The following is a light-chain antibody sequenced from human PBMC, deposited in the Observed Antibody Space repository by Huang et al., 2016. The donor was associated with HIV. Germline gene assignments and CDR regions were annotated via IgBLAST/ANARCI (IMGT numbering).Light chain of an antibody. CDR1: QSLLYSSNNKNF. CDR2: WSS. Sequence: DIVMNQSPDSLAVSLGERATINCKSSQSLLYSSNNKNFLAWYHQNTGQPPKLLIYWSSTRESGVPDRFSGSGSGTDFTLTISSRQAEDVAVYYCQQYYDTPLTFGGGTKVEIK. J-gene: IGKJ4*01. CDR3: QQYYDTPLT. V-gene: IGKV4-1*01.